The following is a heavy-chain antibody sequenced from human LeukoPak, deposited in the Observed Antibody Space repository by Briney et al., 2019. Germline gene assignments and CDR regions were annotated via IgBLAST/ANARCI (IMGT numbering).Heavy chain of an antibody. Sequence: SETLSLTCTVSGGSISGYYGTWIRQPPGKGLEWIGQIHYSGKADYNPSLRSRITISVDTSKNQMSLKLSSVTAADTAVYYCARFGVYYDMGVWGQGTTVTVS. D-gene: IGHD3-16*01. CDR2: IHYSGKA. CDR1: GGSISGYY. CDR3: ARFGVYYDMGV. V-gene: IGHV4-59*01. J-gene: IGHJ6*02.